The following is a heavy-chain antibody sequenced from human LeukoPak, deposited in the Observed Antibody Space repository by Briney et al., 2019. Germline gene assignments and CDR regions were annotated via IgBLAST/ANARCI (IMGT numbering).Heavy chain of an antibody. CDR1: GYTFTSYG. Sequence: ASVKVSCKASGYTFTSYGISWVRQAPGQGLEWMGRINPNSGGTNYAQKFQGRVTMTRDTSISTAYMELSRLRSDDTAVYYCARVLHPSPDDYWGQGTLVTVSS. V-gene: IGHV1-2*06. CDR2: INPNSGGT. J-gene: IGHJ4*02. D-gene: IGHD6-6*01. CDR3: ARVLHPSPDDY.